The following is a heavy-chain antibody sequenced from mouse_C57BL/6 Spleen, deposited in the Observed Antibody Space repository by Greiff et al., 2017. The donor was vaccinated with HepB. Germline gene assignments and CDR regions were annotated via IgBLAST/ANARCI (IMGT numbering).Heavy chain of an antibody. CDR1: GYTFTSYW. V-gene: IGHV1-52*01. J-gene: IGHJ4*01. CDR3: ARRPYSNSYAMDY. CDR2: IDPSDSET. Sequence: VQLQQPGAELVRPGSSVKLSCKASGYTFTSYWMHWVKQRPIQGLEWIGNIDPSDSETHYNQKFKDKATLTVDKSSSTAYMQLSSLTSEDSAVYYCARRPYSNSYAMDYWGQGTSVTVSS. D-gene: IGHD2-5*01.